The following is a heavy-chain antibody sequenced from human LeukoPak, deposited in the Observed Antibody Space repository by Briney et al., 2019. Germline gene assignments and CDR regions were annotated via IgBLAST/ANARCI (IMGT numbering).Heavy chain of an antibody. CDR2: FDPEDGET. CDR3: ATSIGKGAAGTEFDY. V-gene: IGHV1-24*01. CDR1: GYTLTELS. Sequence: ASVKVSCKVSGYTLTELSMHWVRQAPGKGLEWMGGFDPEDGETIYAQKFQGRVTMTEDTSTDTAYMELSSLRSEDTAVYYCATSIGKGAAGTEFDYWGQGTLVTVSS. D-gene: IGHD6-13*01. J-gene: IGHJ4*02.